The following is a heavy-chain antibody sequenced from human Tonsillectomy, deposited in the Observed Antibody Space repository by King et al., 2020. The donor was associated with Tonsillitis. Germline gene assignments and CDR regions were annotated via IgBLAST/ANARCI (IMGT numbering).Heavy chain of an antibody. CDR2: IYTSGST. J-gene: IGHJ5*02. D-gene: IGHD6-19*01. CDR1: GGSIGSGAYY. V-gene: IGHV4-61*02. Sequence: QLQESGQGLVKPSQTLSLNCTVSGGSIGSGAYYWSWIRQPAGKGLEWIWRIYTSGSTNYNPSLKSRGTLSLDTSKNQFSLKLTSVTAADTALYYCVSDGVTVAGTRWKWFAPWGQGTLVTVSS. CDR3: VSDGVTVAGTRWKWFAP.